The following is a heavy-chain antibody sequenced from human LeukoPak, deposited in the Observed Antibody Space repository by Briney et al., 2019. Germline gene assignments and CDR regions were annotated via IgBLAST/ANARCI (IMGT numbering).Heavy chain of an antibody. CDR3: TRDGGSFCDFDY. CDR1: GFTFSRYW. D-gene: IGHD1-26*01. J-gene: IGHJ4*02. V-gene: IGHV3-7*01. Sequence: GGSLRLSCAASGFTFSRYWMSWVRQAPGKGLEWVANIKQDGSDKYYVDSVKGRFTISRDNSKNTVYLQMGSLRGDDMAVYYCTRDGGSFCDFDYWGQGALVTVSS. CDR2: IKQDGSDK.